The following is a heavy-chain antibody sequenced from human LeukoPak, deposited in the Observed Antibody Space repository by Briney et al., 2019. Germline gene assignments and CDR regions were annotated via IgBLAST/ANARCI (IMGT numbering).Heavy chain of an antibody. V-gene: IGHV1-2*02. J-gene: IGHJ4*02. Sequence: ASVKVSCKASGYTFTGYYMHWVRQAPGQGLEWMGWINPNSGGTNYAQKFQGRVTMTRDTSISTAYMELSRLRSDDMAVYYCARNWLGLLPFDYWGQGTLVTVSS. D-gene: IGHD6-19*01. CDR1: GYTFTGYY. CDR2: INPNSGGT. CDR3: ARNWLGLLPFDY.